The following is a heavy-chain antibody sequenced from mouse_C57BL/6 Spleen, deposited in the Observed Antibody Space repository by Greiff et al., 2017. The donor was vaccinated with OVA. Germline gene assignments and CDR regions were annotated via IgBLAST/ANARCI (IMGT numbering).Heavy chain of an antibody. Sequence: EVQRVESGGGLVQPGGSMKLSCVASGFTFSNYWMNWVRQSPEKGLEWVAQIRLKSDNYATHYAESVKGRFTISRDDSKSSVYLQMNNLRAEDTGMYYCTRYYYGVGWFAYWGQGTLVTVSA. D-gene: IGHD1-1*01. CDR1: GFTFSNYW. CDR2: IRLKSDNYAT. V-gene: IGHV6-3*01. CDR3: TRYYYGVGWFAY. J-gene: IGHJ3*01.